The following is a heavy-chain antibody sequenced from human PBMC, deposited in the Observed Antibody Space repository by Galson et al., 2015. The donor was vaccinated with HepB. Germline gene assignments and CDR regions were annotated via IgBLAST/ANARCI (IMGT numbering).Heavy chain of an antibody. D-gene: IGHD6-6*01. J-gene: IGHJ4*02. V-gene: IGHV3-9*01. Sequence: SLRLSCAASGFTFGDYAMHWPRQVPGKGLEWVSGISWNMNSIAYADSVKGRFAIPRDNPKNSLFLQVNSLRTEDTALYYCAKSLYSSSPFYDFDYWGQGTLVTVSS. CDR2: ISWNMNSI. CDR3: AKSLYSSSPFYDFDY. CDR1: GFTFGDYA.